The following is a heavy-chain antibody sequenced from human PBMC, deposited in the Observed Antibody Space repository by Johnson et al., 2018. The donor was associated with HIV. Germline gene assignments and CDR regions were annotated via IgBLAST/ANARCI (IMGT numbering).Heavy chain of an antibody. Sequence: VQLVESGGGLVQPGRSLRLSCAASGFTFDDYAMHWVRQAPGKGLEWVSGISWNSGSIGYADSVKGRFTISRDNAKNSLYLQMNSLRAEDTALYYCARDSTPWGGDYVGYAFDIWGRGTMVTVSS. CDR3: ARDSTPWGGDYVGYAFDI. D-gene: IGHD4-17*01. J-gene: IGHJ3*02. CDR2: ISWNSGSI. CDR1: GFTFDDYA. V-gene: IGHV3-9*01.